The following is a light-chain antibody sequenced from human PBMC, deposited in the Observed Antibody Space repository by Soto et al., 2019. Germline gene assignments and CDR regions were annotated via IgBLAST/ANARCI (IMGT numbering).Light chain of an antibody. V-gene: IGLV2-14*01. Sequence: QSALTQPASVSGSPGQSITISCTGTSSDIGSNNDVSWFQQRPGKAPTLIIYEVSNRPSGVSTHFSGSKSGKTASLTISGLLPEDEAEYYCSSYTTTTRLFGGGTKLTVL. CDR1: SSDIGSNND. CDR3: SSYTTTTRL. J-gene: IGLJ3*02. CDR2: EVS.